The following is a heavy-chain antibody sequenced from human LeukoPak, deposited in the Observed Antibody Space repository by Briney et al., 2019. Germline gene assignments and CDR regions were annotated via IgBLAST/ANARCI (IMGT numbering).Heavy chain of an antibody. CDR2: IISSSNYI. Sequence: GGSLRLSCAASGFTFSTYNMNWVRQAPGKGLEWVSSIISSSNYIYYADSVKGRFTISRDNAKNSLYLQMNSLRAEDTDVYYCARDVGASAPDAFDIWGQGTMVTVSS. J-gene: IGHJ3*02. D-gene: IGHD1-26*01. V-gene: IGHV3-21*01. CDR3: ARDVGASAPDAFDI. CDR1: GFTFSTYN.